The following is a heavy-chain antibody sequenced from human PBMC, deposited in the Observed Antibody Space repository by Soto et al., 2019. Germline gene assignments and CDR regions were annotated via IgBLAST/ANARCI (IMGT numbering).Heavy chain of an antibody. D-gene: IGHD6-19*01. J-gene: IGHJ4*02. Sequence: SETLSLTCTVSGGSVNNYYWSWIRQPPGRGLEWIGYIYYSGSTNYNPSLKSRVTISVDTSKNQFSLNLSSVTAADTAIYYCARHESDSGWFYFDYWGKGTLVTVSS. CDR1: GGSVNNYY. CDR2: IYYSGST. V-gene: IGHV4-59*08. CDR3: ARHESDSGWFYFDY.